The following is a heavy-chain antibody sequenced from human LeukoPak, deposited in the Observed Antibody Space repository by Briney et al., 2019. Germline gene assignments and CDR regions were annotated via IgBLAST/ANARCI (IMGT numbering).Heavy chain of an antibody. J-gene: IGHJ4*02. D-gene: IGHD4-17*01. CDR2: IREDGSEK. CDR3: ATNRVAYGL. V-gene: IGHV3-7*05. Sequence: GASLRLSCAASGFTFPSLWMSWVRQAPGKGLEWVASIREDGSEKYYVDSVKGRFTISRDNAQNSLYLQMNSLRAEGTAVYYCATNRVAYGLWGQGTLVTVSS. CDR1: GFTFPSLW.